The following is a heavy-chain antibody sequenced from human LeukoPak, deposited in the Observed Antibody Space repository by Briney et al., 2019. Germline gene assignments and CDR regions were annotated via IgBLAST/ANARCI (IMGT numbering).Heavy chain of an antibody. V-gene: IGHV3-21*01. CDR2: ISTSSSYI. D-gene: IGHD3-10*01. J-gene: IGHJ4*02. CDR1: GFTFSSYS. Sequence: GGSLRLSCAASGFTFSSYSMNWVRQAPGKGLEWVSSISTSSSYIYYADSVKGRFTISRHNAKNSLYLQMNSLRAEDTAVYYCARDQWFGNNFDYWGQGTLVTVSS. CDR3: ARDQWFGNNFDY.